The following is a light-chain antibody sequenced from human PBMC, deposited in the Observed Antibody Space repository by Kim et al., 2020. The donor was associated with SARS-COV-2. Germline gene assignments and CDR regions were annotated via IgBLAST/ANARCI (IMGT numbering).Light chain of an antibody. V-gene: IGKV3-11*01. CDR1: QSVSSY. J-gene: IGKJ4*01. CDR2: DAS. Sequence: EIVLTQSPATLSLSPGERATLSCRASQSVSSYLAWYQQKPGQAPRVLIYDASNRATGIPARFSGSGSGTDFTLTISSLEPEDVAVYYCQQRSNWPLTFGGGTKVDIK. CDR3: QQRSNWPLT.